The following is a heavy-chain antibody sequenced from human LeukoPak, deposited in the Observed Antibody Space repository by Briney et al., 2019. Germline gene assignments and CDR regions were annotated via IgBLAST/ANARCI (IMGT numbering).Heavy chain of an antibody. CDR2: ISGSGNRA. CDR3: ARRSAAKDAFDI. D-gene: IGHD6-25*01. J-gene: IGHJ3*02. CDR1: RFTFSTYG. V-gene: IGHV3-23*01. Sequence: PGGSLRLSCAASRFTFSTYGMNWVRQTPGKGLEWVSAISGSGNRAYHADSVKGRFTISRDNSKNMLYLQMNSLRAEDTAVYYCARRSAAKDAFDIWGQGTMVTVSS.